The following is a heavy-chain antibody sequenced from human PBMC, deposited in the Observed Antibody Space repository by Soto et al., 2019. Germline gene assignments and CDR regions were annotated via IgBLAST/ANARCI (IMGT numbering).Heavy chain of an antibody. CDR2: IYYSGST. Sequence: TSETLSLTCTVSGGSISSGGYYWSWIRQHPGKGLEWIGYIYYSGSTYYNPSLKSRVTISVDTSKNQFSLKLSSVTAADTAVYYCARDPITMVRGSDYYYYGMDVWGQGTTVTVSS. CDR1: GGSISSGGYY. CDR3: ARDPITMVRGSDYYYYGMDV. D-gene: IGHD3-10*01. V-gene: IGHV4-31*03. J-gene: IGHJ6*02.